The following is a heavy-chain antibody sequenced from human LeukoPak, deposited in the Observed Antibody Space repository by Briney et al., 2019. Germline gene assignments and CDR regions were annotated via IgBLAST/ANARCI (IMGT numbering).Heavy chain of an antibody. CDR1: GGSISSSSSY. V-gene: IGHV4-39*07. J-gene: IGHJ4*02. D-gene: IGHD2-2*01. CDR3: ARDTGPSGTAFDY. Sequence: PSEALSLTCTVSGGSISSSSSYWVWIRQPPGKGLEWIGTIYYSGSTYYNPSLKSRVTISVDTSKNHFSLKLSSVIAADTAVYYCARDTGPSGTAFDYWGQGTLVTVSS. CDR2: IYYSGST.